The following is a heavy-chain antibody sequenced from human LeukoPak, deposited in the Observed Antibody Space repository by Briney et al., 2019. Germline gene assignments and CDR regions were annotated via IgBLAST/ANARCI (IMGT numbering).Heavy chain of an antibody. D-gene: IGHD2-2*02. Sequence: GGSLRLSCAASGFTFSSYAMSWVRQAPGKGREWVSTISGGGDNTYYADSVKGRFTISRHNSKNTLYLQMKSLRAEDTAVYYCANHCSGTTCYIEYWGQGTLVTVSS. CDR1: GFTFSSYA. J-gene: IGHJ4*02. CDR2: ISGGGDNT. CDR3: ANHCSGTTCYIEY. V-gene: IGHV3-23*01.